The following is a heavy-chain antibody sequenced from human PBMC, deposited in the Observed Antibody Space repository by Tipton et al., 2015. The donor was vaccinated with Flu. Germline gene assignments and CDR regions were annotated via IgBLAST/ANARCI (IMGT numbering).Heavy chain of an antibody. D-gene: IGHD4-17*01. V-gene: IGHV4-39*07. Sequence: TLSLTCTVSGGSISSTTYNWGWIRQPPGKGLEWIGSIYYSGSTYYNPSLKSRVTISIDTSKNQFSLKLSSVTAADTAVYYCARVKHGDYFDYWGQGTLVTVSS. CDR1: GGSISSTTYN. CDR3: ARVKHGDYFDY. CDR2: IYYSGST. J-gene: IGHJ4*02.